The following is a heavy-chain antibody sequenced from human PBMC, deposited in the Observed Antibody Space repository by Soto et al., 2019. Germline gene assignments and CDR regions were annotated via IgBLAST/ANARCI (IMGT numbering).Heavy chain of an antibody. D-gene: IGHD2-15*01. J-gene: IGHJ4*02. V-gene: IGHV3-30*18. Sequence: QVQLVESGGGVVQPGRSPRLYCAASGITFRNFGMHWVRQAPGKGLEWVAAISSDASDKYYSDSVKGRFTISRDNSKNTLFLQMNSLRVEDTAVYYCAKGSEVARQELDYWGQGTLVTVSS. CDR1: GITFRNFG. CDR2: ISSDASDK. CDR3: AKGSEVARQELDY.